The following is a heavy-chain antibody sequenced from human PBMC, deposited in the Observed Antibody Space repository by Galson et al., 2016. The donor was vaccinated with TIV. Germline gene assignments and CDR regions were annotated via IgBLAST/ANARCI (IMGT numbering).Heavy chain of an antibody. CDR1: GFTFSHFG. J-gene: IGHJ4*02. V-gene: IGHV3-30*03. D-gene: IGHD1-14*01. CDR2: ILYDGSSQ. Sequence: SCAASGFTFSHFGMHWVRQSPGKGLEWLAVILYDGSSQFYADSVEGRFTISRDNSKNTLHLQMNSLRTDDTAMYYCARDPEAEATTPYFFDSWGRGTLVTVSS. CDR3: ARDPEAEATTPYFFDS.